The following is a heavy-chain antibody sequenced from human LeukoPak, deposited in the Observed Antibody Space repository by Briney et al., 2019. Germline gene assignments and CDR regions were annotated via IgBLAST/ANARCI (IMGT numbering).Heavy chain of an antibody. Sequence: TPSETLSLTCDVSGYSINFGHLWGWIRQPPGKGLEWIASINHSGRTYYTPSLKSRVTISVDTLKNRFSLKVTSVTAEDTAMYFCARESSAVAHTMMRDWLDPWGQGTLVTVSS. CDR3: ARESSAVAHTMMRDWLDP. CDR1: GYSINFGHL. D-gene: IGHD3-22*01. CDR2: INHSGRT. V-gene: IGHV4-38-2*02. J-gene: IGHJ5*02.